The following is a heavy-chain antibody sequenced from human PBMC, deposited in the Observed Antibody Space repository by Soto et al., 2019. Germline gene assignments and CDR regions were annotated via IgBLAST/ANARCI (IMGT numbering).Heavy chain of an antibody. J-gene: IGHJ6*03. CDR2: INHSGST. Sequence: QVQLQQWGAGLLKPSETLSLTCAVYGGSFSGYYWSWIRQPPGKGLEWIGEINHSGSTNYNSSLKSRVTISVDTSKNQFSLKLSSVTAADTAVYYCARGAPSIVVVPAPMPYYYMDVWGKGTTVTVSS. CDR3: ARGAPSIVVVPAPMPYYYMDV. D-gene: IGHD2-2*01. CDR1: GGSFSGYY. V-gene: IGHV4-34*01.